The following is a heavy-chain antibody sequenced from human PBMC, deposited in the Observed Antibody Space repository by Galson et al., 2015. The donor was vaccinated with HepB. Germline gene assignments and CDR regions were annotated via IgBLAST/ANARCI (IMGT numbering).Heavy chain of an antibody. CDR2: ISHDGSNK. CDR3: ARDWPGAFDI. J-gene: IGHJ3*02. CDR1: GFTFSGSA. V-gene: IGHV3-30-3*01. D-gene: IGHD3-10*01. Sequence: SLRLSCAASGFTFSGSAMHWVRQAPGKGLEWVAVISHDGSNKYYADSVKGRFTISRDNSKNTLHLQMNSLRAEDTAVYYCARDWPGAFDIWGQGTMVTVSS.